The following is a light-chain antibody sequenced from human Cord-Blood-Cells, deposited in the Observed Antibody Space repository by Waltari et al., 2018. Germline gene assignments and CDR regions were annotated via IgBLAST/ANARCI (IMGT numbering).Light chain of an antibody. CDR1: SSDVGGSNY. CDR3: CSYAGSYTWV. CDR2: DVS. V-gene: IGLV2-11*01. J-gene: IGLJ3*02. Sequence: QSALTQPRSVSGSPGQPVPIPCTGTSSDVGGSNYVPWYQQHPGKAPKLMIYDVSKRPSGVPDRFSGSKSGNTASLTISGLQAEDEADYYCCSYAGSYTWVFGGGTKLTVL.